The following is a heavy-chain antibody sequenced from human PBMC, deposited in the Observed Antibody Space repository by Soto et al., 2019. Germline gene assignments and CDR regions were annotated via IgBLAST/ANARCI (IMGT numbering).Heavy chain of an antibody. CDR1: GFTFSSYA. J-gene: IGHJ4*02. V-gene: IGHV3-30-3*01. CDR2: ISYDGSNK. Sequence: GGSLRLSCAASGFTFSSYAMHWVRQAPGKGLEWVAVISYDGSNKYYADSVKGRFTISRDNSKNTLYLQMNSLRAEDTAVYYCARDLLSYSSGWYGYWGQGTLVTSPQ. CDR3: ARDLLSYSSGWYGY. D-gene: IGHD6-19*01.